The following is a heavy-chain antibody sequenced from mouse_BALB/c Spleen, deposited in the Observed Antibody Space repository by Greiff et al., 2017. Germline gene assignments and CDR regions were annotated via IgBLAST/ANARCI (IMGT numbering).Heavy chain of an antibody. CDR2: ISNGGGST. J-gene: IGHJ4*01. V-gene: IGHV5-12-2*01. CDR1: GFTFSSYT. CDR3: ARLSTTVVGRGYYAMDY. Sequence: EVQVVESGGGLVQPGGSLKLSCAASGFTFSSYTMSWVRQTPEKRLEWVAYISNGGGSTYYPDTVKGRFTISRDNAKNTLYLQMSSLKSEDTAMYYCARLSTTVVGRGYYAMDYWGQGTSVTVSS. D-gene: IGHD1-1*01.